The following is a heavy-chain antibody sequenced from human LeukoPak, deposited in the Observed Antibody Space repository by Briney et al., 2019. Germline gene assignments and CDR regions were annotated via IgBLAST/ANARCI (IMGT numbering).Heavy chain of an antibody. J-gene: IGHJ5*02. CDR2: IYTSGSN. CDR1: GGSISSDY. D-gene: IGHD6-19*01. CDR3: ARQKAGNCFDP. Sequence: PSETLSLTCTVSGGSISSDYWSWIRQPPGKGLEWIGYIYTSGSNHYNPSLKSRVTISGDTSKNQFSLKPSSVTAADTAVYYCARQKAGNCFDPWGQGTPVPVSS. V-gene: IGHV4-4*09.